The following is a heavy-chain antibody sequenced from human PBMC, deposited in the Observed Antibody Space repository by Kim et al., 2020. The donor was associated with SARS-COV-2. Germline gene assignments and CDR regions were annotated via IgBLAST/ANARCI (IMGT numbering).Heavy chain of an antibody. CDR2: INDDGSEK. CDR1: GFTFSRYW. CDR3: ARDDILMVRGVIVYYSGIGV. V-gene: IGHV3-7*01. Sequence: GGSLRLSCAASGFTFSRYWISWVRQAPGKGLEWVANINDDGSEKYYVDSVKGRFTISRDNAKNTLDLQMNSLRAEDTAVYYCARDDILMVRGVIVYYSGIGVSGQ. J-gene: IGHJ6*02. D-gene: IGHD3-10*01.